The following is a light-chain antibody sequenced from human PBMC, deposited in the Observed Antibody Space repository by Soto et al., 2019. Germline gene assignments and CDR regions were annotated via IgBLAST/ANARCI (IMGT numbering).Light chain of an antibody. CDR1: QSISTY. CDR2: ASF. Sequence: DIQMTQSPSSLSVSVGDRVTITCRASQSISTYLNWYQQKPGKAPELLIFASFNLQSGVPSRFSGSGSGTDFTLTISSLQTEDFASYYCQQSYSTPSPSGQGTKLEIK. J-gene: IGKJ2*01. V-gene: IGKV1-39*01. CDR3: QQSYSTPSP.